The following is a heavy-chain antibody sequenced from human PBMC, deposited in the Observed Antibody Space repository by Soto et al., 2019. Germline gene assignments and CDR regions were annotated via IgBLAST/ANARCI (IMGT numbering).Heavy chain of an antibody. CDR2: ISSNGRST. V-gene: IGHV3-64D*08. J-gene: IGHJ6*02. CDR1: GFTFSSYA. Sequence: EVQLVESGGGLVQPGGSLRLSCSASGFTFSSYAMHWVRQAPGKGLEYVSAISSNGRSTYYADSVKGRFTISSDNSKNTLYLQMSGLRAEDTAVYYCVKFSGSSWVDYYYGMDVWGQGTTVTV. D-gene: IGHD6-13*01. CDR3: VKFSGSSWVDYYYGMDV.